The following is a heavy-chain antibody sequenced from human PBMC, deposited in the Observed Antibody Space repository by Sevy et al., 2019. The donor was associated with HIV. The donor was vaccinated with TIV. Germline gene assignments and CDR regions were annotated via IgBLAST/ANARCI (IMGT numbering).Heavy chain of an antibody. Sequence: ASVKVSCKASGYTFTSYGISWVRQAPGQGLEWMGWISAYNGNTNYAQKLQGRVTMTTDTSTGTAYLELRSLGSDDTAVYYCARDDSSGWPQRPYWGQGTLVTVSS. CDR3: ARDDSSGWPQRPY. V-gene: IGHV1-18*01. CDR1: GYTFTSYG. CDR2: ISAYNGNT. D-gene: IGHD6-19*01. J-gene: IGHJ4*02.